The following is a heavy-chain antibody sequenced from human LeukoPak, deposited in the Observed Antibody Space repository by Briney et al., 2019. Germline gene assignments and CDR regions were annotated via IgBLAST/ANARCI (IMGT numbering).Heavy chain of an antibody. CDR2: IYYSGNT. CDR3: ARDLRSSGWYVFDH. V-gene: IGHV4-59*01. D-gene: IGHD6-19*01. J-gene: IGHJ4*02. Sequence: PSETLSLTCTVSGSGGSISNYYWSWIRQPPGKGLEWIGYIYYSGNTNHNPSLKSRVTMSVDTSKNQLSLKLSSVTAADTAVYYRARDLRSSGWYVFDHWGQGALVTVSS. CDR1: GSGGSISNYY.